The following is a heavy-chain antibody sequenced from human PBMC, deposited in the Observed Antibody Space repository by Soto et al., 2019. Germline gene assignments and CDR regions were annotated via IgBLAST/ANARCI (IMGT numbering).Heavy chain of an antibody. CDR2: IYYSGST. CDR3: ERGLSPFHFDY. CDR1: GGSISSGGYY. V-gene: IGHV4-31*03. Sequence: PSETLSLTCTVSGGSISSGGYYWSWIRQHPGKGLEWIGYIYYSGSTYYNPSLKSRVTISVDTSKNQFSLKLSSVTAADTAVYYCERGLSPFHFDYWGQGTLVTVSS. J-gene: IGHJ4*02.